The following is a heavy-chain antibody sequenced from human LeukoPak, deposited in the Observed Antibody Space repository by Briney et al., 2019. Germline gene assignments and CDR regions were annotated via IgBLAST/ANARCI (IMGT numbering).Heavy chain of an antibody. D-gene: IGHD5-12*01. V-gene: IGHV4-39*01. CDR2: IYSSGNT. Sequence: PETLSLTCAVSGASISSSNYYWGWVRQSPGKGLEWIGNIYSSGNTYYNTSLKSRVTTYINTSKKQFFLKLSSLTAADTGIYYCGKSNGYGLIDYWGQGTLVTVSS. CDR3: GKSNGYGLIDY. J-gene: IGHJ4*02. CDR1: GASISSSNYY.